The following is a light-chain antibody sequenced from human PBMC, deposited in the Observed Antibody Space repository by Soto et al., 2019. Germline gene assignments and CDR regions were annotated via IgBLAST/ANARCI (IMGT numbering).Light chain of an antibody. Sequence: QSVLTQPASVSGSPGQSIAMSCTGTSSDVGSYDRVSWYQQHSGKAPTLMIYEVNKRPSGVSNRFSGSKSGNTASLTISGLQAEDEAYYYCCSSVGSPNGVFGGGTKLTVL. CDR1: SSDVGSYDR. CDR2: EVN. V-gene: IGLV2-23*02. J-gene: IGLJ3*02. CDR3: CSSVGSPNGV.